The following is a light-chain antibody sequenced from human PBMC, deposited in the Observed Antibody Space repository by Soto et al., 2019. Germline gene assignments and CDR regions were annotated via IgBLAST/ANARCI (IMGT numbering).Light chain of an antibody. CDR1: QSIGSW. J-gene: IGKJ1*01. CDR2: DAS. V-gene: IGKV1-5*01. Sequence: DIQMTQSPSTLSASVGDRVTITCRASQSIGSWLAWFQQKPGKAPKLRIYDASSLGSGVPPRFSGSGSGTEFTLTVSSLQPEDSAAYFCQQYSTYIRTVGQGTKVEVK. CDR3: QQYSTYIRT.